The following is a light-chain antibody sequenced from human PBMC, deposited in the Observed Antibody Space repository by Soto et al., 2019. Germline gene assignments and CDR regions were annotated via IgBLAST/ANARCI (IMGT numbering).Light chain of an antibody. V-gene: IGKV1-39*01. CDR1: QIINTY. CDR2: GAS. J-gene: IGKJ2*01. Sequence: DIQMTQSPSSLSASVGDRVTITCRASQIINTYLNWYQQKPGRPPKLLIFGASSLRSGVPSRFSGTGSGTDFTLTINSLQPDDFATYYCHQSYSSLYTFGQGTKLEIK. CDR3: HQSYSSLYT.